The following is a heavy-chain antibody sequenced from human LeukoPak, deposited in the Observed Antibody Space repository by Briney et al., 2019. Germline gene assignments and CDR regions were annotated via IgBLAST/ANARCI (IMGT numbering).Heavy chain of an antibody. V-gene: IGHV3-21*04. CDR1: GFTFSSYS. CDR2: ISSSSSYI. Sequence: GGSLRLSCAASGFTFSSYSMNWVRQAPGKGLEWVSSISSSSSYIYYADSVKGRFTISRDNSKNTLYLQMNSLRAEDTAVYYCAKDDGDYHPIWFDPWGQGTLVTVSS. J-gene: IGHJ5*02. CDR3: AKDDGDYHPIWFDP. D-gene: IGHD4-17*01.